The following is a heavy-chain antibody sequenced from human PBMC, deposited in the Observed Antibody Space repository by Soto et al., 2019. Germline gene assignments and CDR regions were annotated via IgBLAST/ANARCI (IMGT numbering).Heavy chain of an antibody. D-gene: IGHD3-10*01. V-gene: IGHV3-49*04. CDR3: TRVLSCGASEY. J-gene: IGHJ4*02. CDR2: IRTIANGGTT. Sequence: EVQLVESGGGLVQPGRSLTLSCAASGFTFGDFAINWVRQAPGKGLEWVGFIRTIANGGTTEYAASVKGRFTISRDDSTSIAYLQMNSLKTEDTAVYYCTRVLSCGASEYWGQGTLVTVSS. CDR1: GFTFGDFA.